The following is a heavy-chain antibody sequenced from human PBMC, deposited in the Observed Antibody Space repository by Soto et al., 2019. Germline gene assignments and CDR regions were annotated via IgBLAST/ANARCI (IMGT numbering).Heavy chain of an antibody. CDR1: GGSFSGYY. D-gene: IGHD2-2*01. Sequence: SETLSLTCAVYGGSFSGYYWSWIRQPPGKGLEWIGEINHSGSTNYNPSLKSRVTISVDTSKNQFSLKLSSVTAADTAVYYCARGEYQLLPRHNYYYYGMDVWGQGTTVT. J-gene: IGHJ6*02. CDR2: INHSGST. CDR3: ARGEYQLLPRHNYYYYGMDV. V-gene: IGHV4-34*01.